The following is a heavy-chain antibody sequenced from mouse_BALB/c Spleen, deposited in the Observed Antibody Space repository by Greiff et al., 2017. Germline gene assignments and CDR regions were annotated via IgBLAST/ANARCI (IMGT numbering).Heavy chain of an antibody. V-gene: IGHV1-87*01. Sequence: VQLQESGAELARPGASVKLSCKASGYTFTSYWMQWVKQRPGQGLEWIGAIYPGDGDTRYTQKFKGKATLTADKSSSTAYMQLSSLASEDSAVYYCARGGTTPAMDYWGQGTSVTVSS. J-gene: IGHJ4*01. CDR2: IYPGDGDT. D-gene: IGHD1-1*01. CDR1: GYTFTSYW. CDR3: ARGGTTPAMDY.